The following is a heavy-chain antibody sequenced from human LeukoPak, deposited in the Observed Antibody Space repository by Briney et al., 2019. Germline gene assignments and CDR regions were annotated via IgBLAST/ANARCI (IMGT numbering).Heavy chain of an antibody. CDR1: GYTFTSYG. D-gene: IGHD3-3*01. J-gene: IGHJ4*02. CDR2: ISAYNGNT. CDR3: ARGPFWSGYYPFDY. Sequence: ASVKVSCKASGYTFTSYGISWVRQAPGQGLEGMGWISAYNGNTNYAQKLQGRVTMTTDTSTSTAYTELRSLRSADTAVYYCARGPFWSGYYPFDYWGQGTLVTVSS. V-gene: IGHV1-18*01.